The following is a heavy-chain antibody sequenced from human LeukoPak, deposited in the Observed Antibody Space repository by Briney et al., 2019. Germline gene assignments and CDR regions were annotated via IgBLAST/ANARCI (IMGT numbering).Heavy chain of an antibody. D-gene: IGHD5-18*01. CDR3: ARLATAIVARSFDY. CDR1: GYSFSTYW. J-gene: IGHJ4*02. V-gene: IGHV5-51*01. Sequence: GESLKISCKGSGYSFSTYWIAWVRQMPGKGLELMGVIYPGDSDTRYSPSFQGQVTISADKSISTAYLQWNSLKASDTAIYYCARLATAIVARSFDYWGQGALVTLSS. CDR2: IYPGDSDT.